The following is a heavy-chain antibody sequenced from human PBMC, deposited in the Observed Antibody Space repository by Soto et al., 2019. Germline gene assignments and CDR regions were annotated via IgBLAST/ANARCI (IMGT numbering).Heavy chain of an antibody. CDR1: GGTFSSYA. Sequence: GASVQVSCKASGGTFSSYAISWVRQAPGQGLEWMGGIIPIIGTANYAQKFQGRVTITADESTSTAYMELSSLRSEDTAVYYWARSIVGATNYFDYWGQGTLVTVSS. J-gene: IGHJ4*02. CDR2: IIPIIGTA. V-gene: IGHV1-69*13. D-gene: IGHD1-26*01. CDR3: ARSIVGATNYFDY.